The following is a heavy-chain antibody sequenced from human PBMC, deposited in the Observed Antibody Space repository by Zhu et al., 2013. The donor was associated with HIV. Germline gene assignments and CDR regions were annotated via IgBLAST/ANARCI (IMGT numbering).Heavy chain of an antibody. V-gene: IGHV1-2*02. D-gene: IGHD6-19*01. Sequence: QVQLVQSGAEVKKPGASVKVSCKASGYTFTGYYMHWVRQAPGQGLEWMGWINPHSGDTTYAQKFQGRVTMTRDTSISTAYLELSRLRSDDTAVYFCARCPDSSGYFDPWGQGTLVTVSS. CDR2: INPHSGDT. CDR3: ARCPDSSGYFDP. J-gene: IGHJ5*02. CDR1: GYTFTGYY.